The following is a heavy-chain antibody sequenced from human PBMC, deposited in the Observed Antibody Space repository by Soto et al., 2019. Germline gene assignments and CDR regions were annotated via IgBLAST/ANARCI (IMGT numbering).Heavy chain of an antibody. J-gene: IGHJ6*03. D-gene: IGHD2-2*01. CDR3: ARDIVVVPAAMQYYYYYYMDV. Sequence: EASVKVSCKASGYTFTSYDINWVRQATGQGLEWMGWMNPNSGNTGYAQKFQGRVTMTRNTSISTAYMELSSLRSEDTAVYYCARDIVVVPAAMQYYYYYYMDVWGKGTTVTVSS. V-gene: IGHV1-8*01. CDR1: GYTFTSYD. CDR2: MNPNSGNT.